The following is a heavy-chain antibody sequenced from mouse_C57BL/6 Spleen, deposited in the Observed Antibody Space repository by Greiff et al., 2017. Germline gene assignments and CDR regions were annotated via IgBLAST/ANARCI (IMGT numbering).Heavy chain of an antibody. CDR1: GYTFTSYW. J-gene: IGHJ2*01. CDR3: ARPLVGNYYGY. Sequence: QVKLLQPGAELVKPGASVKLSCTASGYTFTSYWMHWVQQRPGQGLEWIGMIHPNIGSTNYTEKFKSKATLTVDKTSSTAYMQLSSLTSEASAVYCCARPLVGNYYGYWGQGITLTVAS. D-gene: IGHD4-1*01. V-gene: IGHV1-64*01. CDR2: IHPNIGST.